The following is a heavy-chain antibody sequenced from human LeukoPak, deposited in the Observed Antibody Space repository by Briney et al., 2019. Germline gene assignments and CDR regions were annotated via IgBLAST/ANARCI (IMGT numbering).Heavy chain of an antibody. CDR2: IYYSGST. D-gene: IGHD6-13*01. CDR3: VRQPPVAAAGNFADS. Sequence: SQTLSLTCTVSGGSISSGGYYWSWIRQHPGKGLEWIGYIYYSGSTYYNPSLRSRVTISVDTSKNQFSLKLSSVTAADTAVYYCVRQPPVAAAGNFADSWGQGTLVTVSS. V-gene: IGHV4-31*03. CDR1: GGSISSGGYY. J-gene: IGHJ4*02.